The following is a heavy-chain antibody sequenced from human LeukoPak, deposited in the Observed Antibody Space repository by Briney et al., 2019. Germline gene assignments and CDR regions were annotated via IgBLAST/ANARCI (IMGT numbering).Heavy chain of an antibody. D-gene: IGHD4-17*01. CDR1: GGTFSSYA. J-gene: IGHJ3*02. CDR3: ARETREATVNPHDAFDI. CDR2: IIPIFGTA. Sequence: GSSEKVSCKASGGTFSSYAISWVRQAPGQGLEWMGGIIPIFGTANYAQKFQGRVTITTDESTSTAYMELSSLGSEDTAVYYCARETREATVNPHDAFDIWGQGTMVTVSS. V-gene: IGHV1-69*05.